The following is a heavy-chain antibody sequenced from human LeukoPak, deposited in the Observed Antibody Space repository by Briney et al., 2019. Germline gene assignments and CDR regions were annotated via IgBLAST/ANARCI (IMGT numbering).Heavy chain of an antibody. CDR2: ISWNSGTI. CDR1: GFTFDDYA. Sequence: PGGSLRLSCVASGFTFDDYAMHWVRQVPGKGLEWVSGISWNSGTIGYADSVKGRFTISRDSAKNSLYLQMSSLRAEDTALYYCAKDGGAGFSNWFGPWGQGTLVTVSS. D-gene: IGHD6-13*01. CDR3: AKDGGAGFSNWFGP. V-gene: IGHV3-9*01. J-gene: IGHJ5*02.